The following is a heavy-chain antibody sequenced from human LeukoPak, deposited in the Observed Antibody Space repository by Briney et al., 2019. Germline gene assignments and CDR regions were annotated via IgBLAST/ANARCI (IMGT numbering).Heavy chain of an antibody. J-gene: IGHJ4*02. CDR1: GFTFSSNN. CDR2: IGSSSSTI. D-gene: IGHD2-2*01. V-gene: IGHV3-48*01. Sequence: GGSLGLSCAASGFTFSSNNMNWVRQAPGKGLEWVSYIGSSSSTIYYADSVKGRFTISRDNAKNSLYLQMNSLRAEDTALYYCARRYCSSTSCSAGPYYFDYWGQGTLVTVSS. CDR3: ARRYCSSTSCSAGPYYFDY.